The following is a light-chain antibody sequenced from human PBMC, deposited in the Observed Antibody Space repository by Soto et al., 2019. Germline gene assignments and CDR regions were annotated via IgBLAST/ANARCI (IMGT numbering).Light chain of an antibody. CDR3: QQYSSSLIT. CDR1: QSVSSY. J-gene: IGKJ5*01. Sequence: EIVLTQSPATLSLSPGERATLSCRASQSVSSYLAWYQQKPGQAPRLLIYDASNRATGIPARFSGSGSGTDFTLTISRLEPEDFAVYFCQQYSSSLITFGQGTRLEIK. V-gene: IGKV3-11*01. CDR2: DAS.